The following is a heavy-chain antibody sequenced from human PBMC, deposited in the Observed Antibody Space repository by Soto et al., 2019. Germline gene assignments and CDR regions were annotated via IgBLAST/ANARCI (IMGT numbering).Heavy chain of an antibody. CDR2: ISSSSSYV. J-gene: IGHJ6*02. CDR1: GFTFSSYS. D-gene: IGHD6-13*01. V-gene: IGHV3-21*01. CDR3: VKFTMIKLIVAAGTDYGKDV. Sequence: PEGSLRRSCAPSGFTFSSYSMNWVRQAPGKGLEWVSSISSSSSYVYYADSVKGRFTISRDNAKNSLYLQMNSLRAEDSAVYYWVKFTMIKLIVAAGTDYGKDVLGEGATFTVS.